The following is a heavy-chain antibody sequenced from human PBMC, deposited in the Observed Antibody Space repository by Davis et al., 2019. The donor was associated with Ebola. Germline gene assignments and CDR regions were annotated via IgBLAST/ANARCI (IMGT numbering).Heavy chain of an antibody. CDR3: ARHGAAAGTGWFDY. D-gene: IGHD6-13*01. V-gene: IGHV5-10-1*04. CDR2: IDPSDSYT. CDR1: GYTFTSYW. J-gene: IGHJ4*02. Sequence: GESLKISCKGSGYTFTSYWISWVRQMPGKGLEWMGTIDPSDSYTNYSPSFQGQVTISADKSISTAYLQWSSLKASDTAMYYCARHGAAAGTGWFDYWGQGTLVTVSS.